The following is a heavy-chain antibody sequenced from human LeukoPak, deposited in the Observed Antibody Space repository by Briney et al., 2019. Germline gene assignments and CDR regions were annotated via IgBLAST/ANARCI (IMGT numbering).Heavy chain of an antibody. J-gene: IGHJ4*02. Sequence: ASVKVSCKASGYTFTTYGLTWVRQAPGQGLEWMGWINPYNGNTNYAQKLQGRVTMTTDTSTSTAYMELRSLRSDDTAVYYCARARNVYYYDSSGYVDYWGQGTLVTVSS. V-gene: IGHV1-18*01. CDR1: GYTFTTYG. CDR3: ARARNVYYYDSSGYVDY. CDR2: INPYNGNT. D-gene: IGHD3-22*01.